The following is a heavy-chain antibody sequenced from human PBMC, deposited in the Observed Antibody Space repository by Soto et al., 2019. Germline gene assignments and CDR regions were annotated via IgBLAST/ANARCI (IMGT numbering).Heavy chain of an antibody. V-gene: IGHV3-23*01. Sequence: GKGLELVSAISGSGGSTYYADSVKGRFTISRDNSKNTLYLQMNSLRAEDTAVYYCAFFFQAEDGIRDVRSVSAFLLNRPSDL. CDR3: AFFFQAEDGIRDVRSVSAFLLNRPSDL. J-gene: IGHJ2*01. D-gene: IGHD3-10*02. CDR2: ISGSGGST.